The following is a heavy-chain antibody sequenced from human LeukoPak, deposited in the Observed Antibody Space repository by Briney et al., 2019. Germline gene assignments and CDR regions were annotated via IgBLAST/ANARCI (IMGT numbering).Heavy chain of an antibody. CDR2: IKTSAGST. V-gene: IGHV1-46*01. Sequence: ASVKVSCKASGSTFTSYYMHWVRQAPGQGLEWMGIIKTSAGSTTNEHTSHGRVTMTRDTSTSTGYIELSSLRSEDTAVYYCARALHHDYDSSGYDAFDIWGQGTMVTGSS. D-gene: IGHD3-22*01. CDR3: ARALHHDYDSSGYDAFDI. J-gene: IGHJ3*02. CDR1: GSTFTSYY.